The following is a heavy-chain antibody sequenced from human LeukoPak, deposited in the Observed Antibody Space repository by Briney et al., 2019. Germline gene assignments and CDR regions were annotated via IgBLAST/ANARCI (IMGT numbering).Heavy chain of an antibody. CDR3: ARGWNYACCFDY. CDR2: IKQDGSEK. Sequence: GGSLRLSCAASGFSFSDYWMTWVRQAPGKGLEWVAHIKQDGSEKYYVDSIKGRFTISRDNAKNLMYLQMNSLRADDTAVYYCARGWNYACCFDYWGQGTLVTVSS. J-gene: IGHJ4*02. CDR1: GFSFSDYW. V-gene: IGHV3-7*01. D-gene: IGHD3-16*01.